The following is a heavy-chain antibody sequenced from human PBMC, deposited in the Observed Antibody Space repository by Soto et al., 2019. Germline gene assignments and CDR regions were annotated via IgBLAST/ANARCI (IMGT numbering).Heavy chain of an antibody. CDR1: GFTFSDFA. D-gene: IGHD2-2*03. Sequence: EVQVLESGGGLVQPGGSLRLSCAATGFTFSDFARSWVRQAPGKGPEWVSRIYGGGNGPHYADSVKGRVTISRDNSKNTLYLQMNSLRAEDTAVYYCAKMEGMDPWAYSFDYWGQGTLVTVSS. CDR2: IYGGGNGP. V-gene: IGHV3-23*01. CDR3: AKMEGMDPWAYSFDY. J-gene: IGHJ4*02.